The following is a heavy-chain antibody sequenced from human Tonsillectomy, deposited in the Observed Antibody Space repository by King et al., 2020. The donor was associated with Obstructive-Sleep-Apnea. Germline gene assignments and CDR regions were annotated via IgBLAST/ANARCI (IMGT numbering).Heavy chain of an antibody. Sequence: VQLVESGGGVVQPGRSLRLSCATSRFTFSSYGMHWVRQAPGKGLEWVAVISYDVSNKHYADSVKGRFTISRDNSKNTLYLQMNSLRAEYTAVYYCAKANYGDYSLGYWGQGTLVTVSS. J-gene: IGHJ4*02. D-gene: IGHD4-17*01. V-gene: IGHV3-30*18. CDR1: RFTFSSYG. CDR2: ISYDVSNK. CDR3: AKANYGDYSLGY.